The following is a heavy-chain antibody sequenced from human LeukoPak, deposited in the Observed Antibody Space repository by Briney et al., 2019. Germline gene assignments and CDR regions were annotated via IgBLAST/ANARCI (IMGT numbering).Heavy chain of an antibody. J-gene: IGHJ4*02. V-gene: IGHV4-59*01. CDR1: GGSFSGYY. D-gene: IGHD3-22*01. CDR3: ARYRWGYYDSSGYPHFDY. Sequence: SETLSLTCAVYGGSFSGYYWSWIRQPPGKGLEWIGYIYYSGSTNYNPSLKSRVTISVDTSKNQFSLKLSSVTAADTAVYYCARYRWGYYDSSGYPHFDYWGQGTLVTVSS. CDR2: IYYSGST.